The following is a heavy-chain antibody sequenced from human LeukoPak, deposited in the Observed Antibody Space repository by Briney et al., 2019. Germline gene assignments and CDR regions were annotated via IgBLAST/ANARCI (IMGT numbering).Heavy chain of an antibody. CDR1: GFTLSSYG. D-gene: IGHD3-3*01. CDR3: ARDRGVANVGHMSPLDY. J-gene: IGHJ4*02. V-gene: IGHV3-48*04. Sequence: PGGSLRLSCAASGFTLSSYGMNWVRQAPGKGLEWLSYISSSSDTIHYADSVKGRFTISRDNAKNSLFLQLNSLRAEDTAVYYCARDRGVANVGHMSPLDYCGQGTLVTVSS. CDR2: ISSSSDTI.